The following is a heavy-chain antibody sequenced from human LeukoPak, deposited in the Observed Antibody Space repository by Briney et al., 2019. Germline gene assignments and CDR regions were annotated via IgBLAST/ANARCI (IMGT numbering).Heavy chain of an antibody. CDR3: ARPEGYYYDSSGAYLRY. Sequence: GESLKISCKGSGYSFTSYWIGWVRQMPGKGLEWMGIIYPGDSDTRYSPSFQGQVTISADESISTAYLQWSSLKASDTAMYYCARPEGYYYDSSGAYLRYWGQGTLVTVSS. J-gene: IGHJ4*02. CDR1: GYSFTSYW. V-gene: IGHV5-51*01. D-gene: IGHD3-22*01. CDR2: IYPGDSDT.